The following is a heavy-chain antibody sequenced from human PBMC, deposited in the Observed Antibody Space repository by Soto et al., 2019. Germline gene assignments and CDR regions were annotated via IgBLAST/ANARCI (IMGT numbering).Heavy chain of an antibody. CDR2: IIPMFGTT. D-gene: IGHD2-15*01. Sequence: QVQLVQSGAEVKKPGSSVKVSCKASGGTFSSYAISWVRQAPGQGLEWMGGIIPMFGTTNYAQKFQGRVTITADESTSTAYMELSSLRSEDTAVYSCARVVTVVKSFHYWYFDLWGRGTLVTVSS. CDR1: GGTFSSYA. CDR3: ARVVTVVKSFHYWYFDL. V-gene: IGHV1-69*12. J-gene: IGHJ2*01.